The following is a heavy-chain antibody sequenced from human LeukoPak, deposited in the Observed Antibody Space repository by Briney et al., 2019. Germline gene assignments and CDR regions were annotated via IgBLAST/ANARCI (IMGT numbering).Heavy chain of an antibody. J-gene: IGHJ4*02. CDR1: GYTFTGYY. Sequence: GASVKVSCKASGYTFTGYYMHWVRQAPGQGLEWMGWINPNSGGTNYAQKFQGRVTMTRDTSISTAYMELSGLRSDDTAVYYCARVPRRYYDSSGYYYTYYFDYWGQGTLVTVSS. D-gene: IGHD3-22*01. V-gene: IGHV1-2*02. CDR2: INPNSGGT. CDR3: ARVPRRYYDSSGYYYTYYFDY.